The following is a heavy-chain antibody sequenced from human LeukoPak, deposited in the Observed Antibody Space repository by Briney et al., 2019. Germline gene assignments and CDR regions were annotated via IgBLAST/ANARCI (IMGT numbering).Heavy chain of an antibody. Sequence: GRSLRLSCAASGFTFSSYGMHWVRQAPGKGLEWVAVIWYDGSNKYYADSVKGRLTISRDNSKNTLYLQMNSLRAEDTAVYYCARDLGQFADILTGYYSPAGYWGQGTLVTVSS. CDR2: IWYDGSNK. CDR1: GFTFSSYG. CDR3: ARDLGQFADILTGYYSPAGY. V-gene: IGHV3-33*01. D-gene: IGHD3-9*01. J-gene: IGHJ4*02.